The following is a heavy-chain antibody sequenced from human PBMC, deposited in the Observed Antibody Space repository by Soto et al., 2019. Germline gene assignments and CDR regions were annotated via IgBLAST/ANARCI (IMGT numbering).Heavy chain of an antibody. J-gene: IGHJ4*02. D-gene: IGHD3-10*01. CDR1: GGTFSSYA. CDR3: ARSRLITMVRGGPIDY. V-gene: IGHV1-69*01. Sequence: QMQLVQSGAEVKKPGSSVKVSCKASGGTFSSYAISWVRQAPGQGLEWMGGIIPIFGTANYAQKFQGRVTITADESTSTAYMELSSLRSEDTAVYYCARSRLITMVRGGPIDYWGQGTLVTVSS. CDR2: IIPIFGTA.